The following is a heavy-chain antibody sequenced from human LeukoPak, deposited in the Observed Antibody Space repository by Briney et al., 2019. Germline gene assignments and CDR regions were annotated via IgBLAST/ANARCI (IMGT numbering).Heavy chain of an antibody. D-gene: IGHD2-8*01. CDR2: IYYSGST. CDR3: AREIRQPIVLKFFFDP. CDR1: GVSISSSSYY. V-gene: IGHV4-39*07. Sequence: SETLSLTCTVSGVSISSSSYYWGWIRQPPGKGLEWIGSIYYSGSTYYNPSLKSRVTISVDTSKNQFSLKLSSVTAADTAVYYCAREIRQPIVLKFFFDPWGQGTLVTVSS. J-gene: IGHJ5*02.